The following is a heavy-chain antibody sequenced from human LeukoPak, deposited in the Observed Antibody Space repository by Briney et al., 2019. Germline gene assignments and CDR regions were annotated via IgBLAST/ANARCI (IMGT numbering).Heavy chain of an antibody. Sequence: ASVKVSCKASGYTFTSYYMHWVRQAPGQGLEWMGIINPSGGSTSYAQKFQGRVTITRNTSISTAYMELSSLRSDDTAVYYCARGPRNWFDPWGQGTLVTVSS. CDR3: ARGPRNWFDP. J-gene: IGHJ5*02. V-gene: IGHV1-46*01. CDR1: GYTFTSYY. CDR2: INPSGGST.